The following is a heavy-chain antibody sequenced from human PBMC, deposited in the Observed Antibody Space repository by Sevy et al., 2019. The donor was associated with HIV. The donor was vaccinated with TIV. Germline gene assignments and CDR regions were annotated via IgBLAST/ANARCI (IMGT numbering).Heavy chain of an antibody. D-gene: IGHD2-21*01. CDR1: GLTFSSHA. Sequence: GGSLRLSCAASGLTFSSHAMHWVRQAPGKGLEWVAVISYEAGNTKYYAESVKGRFTISRDNSKNTLYLQMNSLRAEDTAVYFCARDSGYSIKYSRGGYWGQGTLVTVSS. V-gene: IGHV3-30-3*01. CDR2: ISYEAGNTK. J-gene: IGHJ4*02. CDR3: ARDSGYSIKYSRGGY.